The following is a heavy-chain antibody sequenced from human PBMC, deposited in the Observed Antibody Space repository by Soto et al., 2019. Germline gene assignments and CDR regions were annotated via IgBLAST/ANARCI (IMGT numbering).Heavy chain of an antibody. CDR1: GFTFSSCE. D-gene: IGHD2-15*01. V-gene: IGHV3-48*03. CDR2: ISSSGSTI. J-gene: IGHJ6*02. CDR3: ARERDIVVVVAAKWLSDYYYGMDV. Sequence: GGSLRLSDAASGFTFSSCEMNWVRRAPGGGRVWVSYISSSGSTIYYADSVKGRYTISRDNAKNSLYLQMNSLRAEDTAVYYCARERDIVVVVAAKWLSDYYYGMDVWGQGTTVTVSS.